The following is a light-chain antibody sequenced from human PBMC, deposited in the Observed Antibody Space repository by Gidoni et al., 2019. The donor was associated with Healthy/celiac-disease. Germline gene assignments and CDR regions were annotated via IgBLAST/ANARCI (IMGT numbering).Light chain of an antibody. Sequence: GTLSLSPGERATLSCRASQSVSSSYLAWYQQKPGQAPRLLIYGASSRATGIPDRFSGSGSGTDFTLTISRLEPEDFAVYYCQQYGSSPYTFXXXTKLEIK. CDR3: QQYGSSPYT. CDR1: QSVSSSY. J-gene: IGKJ2*01. CDR2: GAS. V-gene: IGKV3-20*01.